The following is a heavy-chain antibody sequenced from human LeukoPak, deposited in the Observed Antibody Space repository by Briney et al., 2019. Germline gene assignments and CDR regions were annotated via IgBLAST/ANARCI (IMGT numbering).Heavy chain of an antibody. CDR3: ARGAYSSGCFVS. J-gene: IGHJ4*02. V-gene: IGHV3-33*01. CDR2: IWHDGSSK. Sequence: GGSLRLSCAASGFTFTSYGMHWVRQAPGKGLEWVAVIWHDGSSKYYADSVKGRFTISRDNSKNTLYLQMNSLRAEDTAVYYCARGAYSSGCFVSWGQGTLVTVSS. CDR1: GFTFTSYG. D-gene: IGHD6-19*01.